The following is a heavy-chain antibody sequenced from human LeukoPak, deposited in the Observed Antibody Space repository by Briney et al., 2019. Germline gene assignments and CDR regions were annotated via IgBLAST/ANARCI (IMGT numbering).Heavy chain of an antibody. V-gene: IGHV3-7*04. J-gene: IGHJ3*01. CDR1: GFTFNYYW. D-gene: IGHD4-17*01. CDR3: ARGQVTAVTGLAAFDF. CDR2: MNQDGSEK. Sequence: AGGSLRLSCAASGFTFNYYWMNWVRQAPGKGLEWVANMNQDGSEKYYVDSVKGRFTISRDNAKNSLYLQMNSLRAEDTAMYYCARGQVTAVTGLAAFDFWGQGTMDTVSS.